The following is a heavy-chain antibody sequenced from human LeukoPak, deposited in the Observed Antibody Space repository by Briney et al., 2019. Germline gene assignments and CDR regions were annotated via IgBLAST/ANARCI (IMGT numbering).Heavy chain of an antibody. CDR3: ARECSTTSCYGIFDY. Sequence: GGSLRLSCAASGFTFDDYGMSWVRQAPGKGLEWVANIKQDGSEIYYVDSVKGRFTISRDNAKNSLYLQMNSLRAEDTAVYYCARECSTTSCYGIFDYWGQGTLVTVSS. J-gene: IGHJ4*02. CDR1: GFTFDDYG. CDR2: IKQDGSEI. V-gene: IGHV3-7*01. D-gene: IGHD2-2*01.